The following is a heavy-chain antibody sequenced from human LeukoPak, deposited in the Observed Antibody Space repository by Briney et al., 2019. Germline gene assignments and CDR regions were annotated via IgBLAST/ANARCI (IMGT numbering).Heavy chain of an antibody. Sequence: PGGSLRLSCAASGFTVSSNYMSWVRQAPGKGLEWVSVIYSGGSTYYADSVKGRFTISRDNSKNTLYLQVDSLRADDTAVYYCANNYGHFYFDYWGQGILVTVSS. CDR2: IYSGGST. D-gene: IGHD3-10*01. V-gene: IGHV3-53*01. CDR3: ANNYGHFYFDY. J-gene: IGHJ4*02. CDR1: GFTVSSNY.